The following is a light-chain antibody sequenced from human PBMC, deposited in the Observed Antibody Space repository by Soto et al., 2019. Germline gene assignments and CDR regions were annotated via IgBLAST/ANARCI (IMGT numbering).Light chain of an antibody. CDR1: QDIRNE. Sequence: AIQMTQSPSSLSASVGDRVTITCRASQDIRNELGWYQQKPGKAPKLLIYDASSLQSGVPSRFSGSGSGTDFTLTISSLQPEDFAVYYCLQDYNYPWTFGQGTKVEIK. CDR2: DAS. V-gene: IGKV1-6*01. J-gene: IGKJ1*01. CDR3: LQDYNYPWT.